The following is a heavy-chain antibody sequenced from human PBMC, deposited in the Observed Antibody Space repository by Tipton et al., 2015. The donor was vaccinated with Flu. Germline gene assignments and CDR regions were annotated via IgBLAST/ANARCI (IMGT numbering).Heavy chain of an antibody. Sequence: TLSLTCTVSGGSVSSSDFYWGWVRQPPGKGPEWIGSIFHSGTTYYDLSLQSRVTISLDTSKNQFFLRLTSVTAADTAIYYCAKHSAYDYDWGQGTQVTVSS. CDR3: AKHSAYDYD. CDR1: GGSVSSSDFY. D-gene: IGHD5-12*01. V-gene: IGHV4-39*07. CDR2: IFHSGTT. J-gene: IGHJ4*02.